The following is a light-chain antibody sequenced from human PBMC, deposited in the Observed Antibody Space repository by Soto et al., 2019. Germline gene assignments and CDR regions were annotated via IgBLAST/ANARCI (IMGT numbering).Light chain of an antibody. Sequence: LTQPPSASGSPGQSVTISCTGTKNDIGVYDFVSWYQHHPGKAPRLIIYEVVQRPSGVPDRFSGSKSGNTASLTVSGLQAEDEADYFCKSYAGSNTYVFGSGTKLTVL. CDR2: EVV. CDR1: KNDIGVYDF. J-gene: IGLJ1*01. CDR3: KSYAGSNTYV. V-gene: IGLV2-8*01.